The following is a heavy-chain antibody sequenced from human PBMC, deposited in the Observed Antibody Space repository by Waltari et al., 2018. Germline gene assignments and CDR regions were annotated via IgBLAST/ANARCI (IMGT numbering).Heavy chain of an antibody. V-gene: IGHV4-59*01. Sequence: QLQVSGPALVRPSQTLSVTCNVSGDSIIPYYWSWIRQPPGKGLEWIGYTHASGDTAYSPSLGSRVTISLDTSRNQFSLILTSVAAADTAVYYCARASRGYRGSDRLLYFYYMDVWGKGTPVTVSS. CDR3: ARASRGYRGSDRLLYFYYMDV. J-gene: IGHJ6*03. CDR1: GDSIIPYY. CDR2: THASGDT. D-gene: IGHD5-12*01.